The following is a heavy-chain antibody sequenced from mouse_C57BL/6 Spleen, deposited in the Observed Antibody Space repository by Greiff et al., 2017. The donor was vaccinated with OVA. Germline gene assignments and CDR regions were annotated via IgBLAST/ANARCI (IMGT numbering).Heavy chain of an antibody. Sequence: VQLQQSGPVLVKPGASVKMSCKASGYTFTDYYMNWVKQSHGKSLEWIGVINPYNGGTSYNQKFKGKATLTVDKSSSTAYMELNSLTSEDSAVYYCAPYYYGSSLYWYFDVWGTGTTVTVSS. CDR2: INPYNGGT. CDR1: GYTFTDYY. CDR3: APYYYGSSLYWYFDV. J-gene: IGHJ1*03. V-gene: IGHV1-19*01. D-gene: IGHD1-1*01.